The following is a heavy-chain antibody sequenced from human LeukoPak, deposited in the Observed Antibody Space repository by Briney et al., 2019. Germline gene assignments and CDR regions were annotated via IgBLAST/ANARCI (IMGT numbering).Heavy chain of an antibody. Sequence: SETLSLTCAVSGGSISSSNWWSWVRQPPGKGLEWIGEIYHSGSTNYNPSLKSRVTISVDTSKNQFSLKLSSVTAADTAVYYCARDPIVGATPFYYMDVWGKGTTVTVSS. J-gene: IGHJ6*03. V-gene: IGHV4-4*02. CDR3: ARDPIVGATPFYYMDV. CDR2: IYHSGST. D-gene: IGHD1-26*01. CDR1: GGSISSSNW.